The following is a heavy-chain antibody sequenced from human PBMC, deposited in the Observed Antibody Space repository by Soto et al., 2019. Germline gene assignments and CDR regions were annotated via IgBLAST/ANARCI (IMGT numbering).Heavy chain of an antibody. CDR3: IQSRCGGDCLQSYASHYYYGMDV. J-gene: IGHJ6*02. CDR1: GFSLSTSGVG. Sequence: QITLKESGPTLVKPTQTLTLTCTFSGFSLSTSGVGVGWIRQPPGKALEWLALIYWDDDKRYSPSLRSRLTISKDTSKNQGVRTMTNRDPVDTATYHCIQSRCGGDCLQSYASHYYYGMDVWGQGTTVTVSS. D-gene: IGHD2-21*02. V-gene: IGHV2-5*02. CDR2: IYWDDDK.